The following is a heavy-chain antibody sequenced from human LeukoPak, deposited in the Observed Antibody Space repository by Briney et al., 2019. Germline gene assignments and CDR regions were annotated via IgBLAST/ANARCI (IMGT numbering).Heavy chain of an antibody. CDR1: GGTFSSYA. Sequence: SVKVCCKASGGTFSSYAISWVRQAPGQGLKWMGGVIPIFGTANYAQKLQGRGTITTDESTSTAYMELSSLRSEDTAVYYCAKGYSSGWYESNFDYWGQGTLVTVSS. CDR3: AKGYSSGWYESNFDY. J-gene: IGHJ4*02. D-gene: IGHD6-19*01. V-gene: IGHV1-69*05. CDR2: VIPIFGTA.